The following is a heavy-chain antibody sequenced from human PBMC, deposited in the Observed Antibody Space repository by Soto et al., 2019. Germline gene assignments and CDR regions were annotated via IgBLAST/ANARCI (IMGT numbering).Heavy chain of an antibody. Sequence: GGSLRLSCAASGFTFSSYGMHWVRQAPGKGLEWVAVISYDGSNKYYADSVKGRFTISRDNSKNTLYLQMNSLRAEDTAVYYCAKLHASAIVVVPAAIDYWGQGTLVTVSS. CDR3: AKLHASAIVVVPAAIDY. V-gene: IGHV3-30*18. CDR2: ISYDGSNK. J-gene: IGHJ4*02. CDR1: GFTFSSYG. D-gene: IGHD2-2*01.